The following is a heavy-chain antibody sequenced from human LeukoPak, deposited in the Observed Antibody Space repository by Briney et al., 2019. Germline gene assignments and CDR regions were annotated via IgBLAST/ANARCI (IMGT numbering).Heavy chain of an antibody. CDR2: ISGSGGST. Sequence: SGGSLRLSCAASGFTFSSYAMSWVRQAPGKGLEWVSAISGSGGSTYYADSVKGRFTISRDNSKNTLYLQMNSLRAEDTAVYYCAKDRGHYYDSSGYYASWGQGTLVTVSS. CDR3: AKDRGHYYDSSGYYAS. V-gene: IGHV3-23*01. J-gene: IGHJ5*02. D-gene: IGHD3-22*01. CDR1: GFTFSSYA.